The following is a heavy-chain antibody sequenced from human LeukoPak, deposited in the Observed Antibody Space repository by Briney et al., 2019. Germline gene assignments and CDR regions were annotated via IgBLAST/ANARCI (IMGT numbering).Heavy chain of an antibody. V-gene: IGHV3-23*01. CDR3: AKDGRYCSGGSPCWVYYYGMDV. CDR2: ISGSGGST. CDR1: GFTFSSYA. Sequence: PGGSLRLSCAASGFTFSSYAMSWVRQAPGKGLEWGSAISGSGGSTYYADSVKGRFTISRDNSKNTLYLQMNSLRAEDTAVYYCAKDGRYCSGGSPCWVYYYGMDVWGQGTTVTVSS. J-gene: IGHJ6*02. D-gene: IGHD2-15*01.